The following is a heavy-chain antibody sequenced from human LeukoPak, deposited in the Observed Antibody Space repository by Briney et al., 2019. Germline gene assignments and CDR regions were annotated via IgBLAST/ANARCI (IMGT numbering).Heavy chain of an antibody. CDR3: ARVAERWLHGYRFDAFDI. Sequence: QPGGSVRLSCAASGFTFSSYWMHWVRQAPGKGLVWVSRINSDGSSTSYADSVKGRFTISRDNAKNTLYLQMNSLRAEDTAVHYCARVAERWLHGYRFDAFDIWGQGTMVTVSS. V-gene: IGHV3-74*01. D-gene: IGHD5-24*01. CDR1: GFTFSSYW. CDR2: INSDGSST. J-gene: IGHJ3*02.